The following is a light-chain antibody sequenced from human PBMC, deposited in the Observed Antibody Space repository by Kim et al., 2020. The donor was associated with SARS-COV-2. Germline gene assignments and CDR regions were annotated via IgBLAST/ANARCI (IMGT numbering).Light chain of an antibody. CDR3: DSRDSSGNHRI. Sequence: SSELTQDPAVSVALGQTVMFTFQGDSLRTYYATWYQQKPGQAPVLLVCGKNYRPSGIPDRFSGSISGDTASLTITDTQGGDEAVYYCDSRDSSGNHRIFG. CDR2: GKN. CDR1: SLRTYY. V-gene: IGLV3-19*01. J-gene: IGLJ2*01.